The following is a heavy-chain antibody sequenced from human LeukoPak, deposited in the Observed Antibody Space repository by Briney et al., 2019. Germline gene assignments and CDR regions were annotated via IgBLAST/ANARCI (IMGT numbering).Heavy chain of an antibody. V-gene: IGHV3-23*01. CDR1: GFTFSSYA. CDR3: AKGRYYYDSSDAFDI. CDR2: ISGSGGST. J-gene: IGHJ3*02. Sequence: PGGSLRLSCAASGFTFSSYAMSWVRQAPGKGLEWVSAISGSGGSTYYADSVKGRFTISRDNSKNTLYLQMNSLRAEDTVVYYCAKGRYYYDSSDAFDIWGQGTMVTVSS. D-gene: IGHD3-22*01.